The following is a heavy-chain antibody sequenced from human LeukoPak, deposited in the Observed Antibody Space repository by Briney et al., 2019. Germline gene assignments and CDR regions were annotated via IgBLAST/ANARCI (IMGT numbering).Heavy chain of an antibody. Sequence: GASVKVSCKASGYTFTSYGISWVRQAPGQGLEWMGWISAYNGNTNYAQKLQGRVTMTTDTSTSTAYMELRSLRSDDTAVYYCARDRALGVVVPASNYWSQGTLVTVSS. CDR1: GYTFTSYG. J-gene: IGHJ4*02. D-gene: IGHD2-2*01. CDR3: ARDRALGVVVPASNY. V-gene: IGHV1-18*01. CDR2: ISAYNGNT.